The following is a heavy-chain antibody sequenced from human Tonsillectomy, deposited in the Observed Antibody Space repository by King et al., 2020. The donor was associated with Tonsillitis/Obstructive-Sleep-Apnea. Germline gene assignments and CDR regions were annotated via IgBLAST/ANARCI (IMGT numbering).Heavy chain of an antibody. CDR3: AQFRGG. CDR2: MDPNSAGT. J-gene: IGHJ4*02. CDR1: PATCHN. D-gene: IGHD3-10*01. Sequence: QLVQSGAEVKKPGASVKVSCKPSPATCHNVHWVRQAHGQGLEWKGGMDPNSAGTKYEQKYHDRVTITRNTSINTANMELSILSSDDTAVYYCAQFRGGWGQGALPTVSP. V-gene: IGHV1-2*02.